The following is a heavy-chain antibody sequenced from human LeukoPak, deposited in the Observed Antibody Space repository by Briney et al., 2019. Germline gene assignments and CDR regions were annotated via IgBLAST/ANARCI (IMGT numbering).Heavy chain of an antibody. CDR3: AKVGSGYYGSGSIPAYFDY. CDR1: GFTFSSYG. J-gene: IGHJ4*02. CDR2: IRYDGSNK. V-gene: IGHV3-30*02. Sequence: GGSLRLSCAASGFTFSSYGMHWVRQAPGKGLEWVAFIRYDGSNKYYADSVKGRFTISRDNSKNTLYLQMNSLRAEDTAVYYCAKVGSGYYGSGSIPAYFDYWGQGTLVTVSS. D-gene: IGHD3-10*01.